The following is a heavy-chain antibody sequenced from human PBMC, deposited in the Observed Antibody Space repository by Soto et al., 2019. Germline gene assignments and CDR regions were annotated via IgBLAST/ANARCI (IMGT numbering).Heavy chain of an antibody. V-gene: IGHV3-23*01. J-gene: IGHJ5*02. CDR2: ISSGDAFT. CDR1: GFNFRNYA. CDR3: AKDRQESSFS. D-gene: IGHD6-19*01. Sequence: EVQLLESGGGLVQPRGSLRLSCAASGFNFRNYAMSWVRQAPGKGLEWVSTISSGDAFTYYADSVKGRFTISRDYSKSTLYLQMNTLRAEDTAVYYCAKDRQESSFSWGQGTLVTVSS.